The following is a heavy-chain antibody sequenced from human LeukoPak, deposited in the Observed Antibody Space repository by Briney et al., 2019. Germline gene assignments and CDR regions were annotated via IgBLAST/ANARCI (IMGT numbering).Heavy chain of an antibody. Sequence: RGSLRLSCAASEFTVSSNYMSWVRQAPGKGLEWVANIKQDGSEKYYVDSVKGRFTISRDNAKNSLYLQMNSLRAEDTAVYYCASPYPDYWGQGTLVTVSS. CDR2: IKQDGSEK. CDR1: EFTVSSNY. V-gene: IGHV3-7*01. CDR3: ASPYPDY. J-gene: IGHJ4*02.